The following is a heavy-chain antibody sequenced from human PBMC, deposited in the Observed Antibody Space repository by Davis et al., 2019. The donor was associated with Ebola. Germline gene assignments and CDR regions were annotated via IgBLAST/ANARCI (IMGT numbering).Heavy chain of an antibody. J-gene: IGHJ6*02. Sequence: GESLKISCAASGFTFSSYGMHWVRQAPGKGLEWVAVISYDGSNKYYADSVKGRFTISRDNAKNSLYPQMNSLRAEDTAVYYCAREDIVVVPAAIKVYYYYGMDVWGQGTTVTVSS. V-gene: IGHV3-30*03. CDR1: GFTFSSYG. CDR2: ISYDGSNK. CDR3: AREDIVVVPAAIKVYYYYGMDV. D-gene: IGHD2-2*02.